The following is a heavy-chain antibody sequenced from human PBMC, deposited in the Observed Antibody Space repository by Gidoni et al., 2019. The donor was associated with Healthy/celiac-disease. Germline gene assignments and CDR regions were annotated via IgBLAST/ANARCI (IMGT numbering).Heavy chain of an antibody. D-gene: IGHD6-6*01. V-gene: IGHV4-30-2*01. CDR1: GGSISRGGYS. CDR2: IYHSGST. CDR3: ARSSSDDAFDI. Sequence: QLQLQESGSGLVKPSQTLSLTCAVSGGSISRGGYSWRWIRQPPGKGLGWIGYIYHSGSTYYNPSLKSRVTISVDRSKNQFSLKLSSVTAADTAVYYCARSSSDDAFDIWGQGTMVTVSS. J-gene: IGHJ3*02.